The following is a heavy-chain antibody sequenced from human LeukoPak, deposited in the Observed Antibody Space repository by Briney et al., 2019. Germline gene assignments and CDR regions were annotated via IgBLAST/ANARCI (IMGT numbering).Heavy chain of an antibody. CDR3: AGLVGRYSSGLYYYYFDY. CDR2: MYLSGTT. D-gene: IGHD3-22*01. J-gene: IGHJ4*02. V-gene: IGHV4-4*02. CDR1: GDPINSLDL. Sequence: SETLSLTCTVSGDPINSLDLWSWVRQPPGKGLEWIGEMYLSGTTHSNPSVKSRVTISIDKSKNQFFLNLSSVTAADTAVYYCAGLVGRYSSGLYYYYFDYWGQGTLVTVSS.